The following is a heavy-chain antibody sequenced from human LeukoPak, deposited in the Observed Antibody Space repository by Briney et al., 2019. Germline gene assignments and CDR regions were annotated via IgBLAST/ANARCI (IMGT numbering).Heavy chain of an antibody. CDR2: ISAYNGET. V-gene: IGHV1-18*01. CDR3: ARVVPAAIGFDY. CDR1: GYTFTNYG. Sequence: ASVKVSCKASGYTFTNYGISWVRQAPGQGLEWMGWISAYNGETNYPQKVQGRVTMTTDTSATTAYMELRSLRSDDTAVYYCARVVPAAIGFDYWGQGTLVTVSS. D-gene: IGHD2-2*02. J-gene: IGHJ4*02.